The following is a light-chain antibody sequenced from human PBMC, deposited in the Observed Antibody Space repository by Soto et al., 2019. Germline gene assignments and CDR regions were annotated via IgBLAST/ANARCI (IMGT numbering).Light chain of an antibody. J-gene: IGKJ1*01. V-gene: IGKV3-20*01. CDR2: GAS. CDR1: QSVSSSY. CDR3: QQYGSSPQT. Sequence: EIVWTQSPGTLSLSPGERATLSCRASQSVSSSYLAWYQQKPGQAPRLLIYGASSRATGIPDRFSGSGSGTDFTLTFSRLEPEDFAVYYCQQYGSSPQTFGQGTKVEIK.